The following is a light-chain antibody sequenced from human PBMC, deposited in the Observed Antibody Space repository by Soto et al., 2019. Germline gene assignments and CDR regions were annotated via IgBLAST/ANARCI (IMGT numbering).Light chain of an antibody. CDR1: YDISSS. CDR2: DSS. CDR3: QQLGHYPSP. Sequence: DIQLTQSPSFLSASVEDRVTISCRASYDISSSLAWYQQEPGKPPILLIYDSSTLQTGVPSRFTGSGSGREFTLTISGLQFGDSATYFCQQLGHYPSPFGHGTKLEL. J-gene: IGKJ2*01. V-gene: IGKV1-9*01.